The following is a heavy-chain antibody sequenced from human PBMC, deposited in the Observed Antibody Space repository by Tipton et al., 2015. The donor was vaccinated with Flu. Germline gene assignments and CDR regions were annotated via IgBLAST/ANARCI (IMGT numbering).Heavy chain of an antibody. D-gene: IGHD4-11*01. CDR3: ARRTFSNYVSEPKNWFDV. J-gene: IGHJ5*02. V-gene: IGHV4-38-2*01. Sequence: LRLSCAVSGYSISSGYYWGWIRQPPGKGLEWIGSIYRSGSTYYNPSLKSRVTISVDTSKTQFSLKLSSVTAADTAVYFCARRTFSNYVSEPKNWFDVWGQGTLVTVSS. CDR1: GYSISSGYY. CDR2: IYRSGST.